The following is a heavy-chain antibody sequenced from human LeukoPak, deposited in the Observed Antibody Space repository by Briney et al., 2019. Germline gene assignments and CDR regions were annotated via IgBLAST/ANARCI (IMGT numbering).Heavy chain of an antibody. J-gene: IGHJ4*02. V-gene: IGHV4-4*07. CDR3: ARGSREMATIFDY. CDR1: GDSISNYW. Sequence: SETLSLTCSVSGDSISNYWWIWIRRPAGKELEWIGRMYTSGDTNYNPSLKSRVTMSVDTSKNQVSLRLTSVIAADTAVYYCARGSREMATIFDYWGQGTLVTVSS. D-gene: IGHD5-24*01. CDR2: MYTSGDT.